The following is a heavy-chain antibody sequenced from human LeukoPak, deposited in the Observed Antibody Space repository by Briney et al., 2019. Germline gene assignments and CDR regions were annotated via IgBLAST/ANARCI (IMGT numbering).Heavy chain of an antibody. CDR1: GFTFSSYV. CDR2: ISGSGGST. Sequence: PGGSLRLSCAASGFTFSSYVMSWVRQAPGKGLEWVSGISGSGGSTYYADSVKGRFTISRDNSKNTLYLQMNSLRAEDTAVYYCAKEIAAGDYYYYYMDVWGKGTTVTVSS. CDR3: AKEIAAGDYYYYYMDV. V-gene: IGHV3-23*01. J-gene: IGHJ6*03. D-gene: IGHD6-13*01.